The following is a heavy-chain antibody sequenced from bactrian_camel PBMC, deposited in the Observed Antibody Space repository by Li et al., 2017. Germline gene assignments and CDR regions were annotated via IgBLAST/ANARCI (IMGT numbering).Heavy chain of an antibody. D-gene: IGHD5*01. V-gene: IGHV3S53*01. CDR1: QDISTGVC. CDR2: VDRDGTT. CDR3: AADLTARWGCSTSPSDFRY. Sequence: HVQLVESGGGSVQAGGSLTLSCSVSQDISTGVCMAYFRQVPGKEAEKVAAVDRDGTTIYEDSVKGRFTISRDNANNAVYLQMNSLKPEDTAMYYCAADLTARWGCSTSPSDFRYWGQGTQVTVS. J-gene: IGHJ6*01.